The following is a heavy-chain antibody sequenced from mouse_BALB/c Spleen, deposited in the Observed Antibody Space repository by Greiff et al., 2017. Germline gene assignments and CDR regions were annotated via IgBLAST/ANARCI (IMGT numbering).Heavy chain of an antibody. Sequence: VKLQESGAELVRPGTSVKVSCTASGYAFTNYLIEWVKQRPGQGLEWIGLINPGSGGTNYNEKFKGKATLTADKSSGTAYMQLSSLTSDDSAVYFCARSGYGNYVWFAYWGQGTLVTVSA. V-gene: IGHV1-54*01. J-gene: IGHJ3*01. CDR2: INPGSGGT. D-gene: IGHD2-1*01. CDR1: GYAFTNYL. CDR3: ARSGYGNYVWFAY.